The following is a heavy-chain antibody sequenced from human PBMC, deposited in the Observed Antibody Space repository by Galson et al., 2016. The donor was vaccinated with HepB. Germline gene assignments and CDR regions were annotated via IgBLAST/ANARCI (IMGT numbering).Heavy chain of an antibody. CDR2: ISASGAST. CDR1: GFIFSSYA. Sequence: SLRLSCAASGFIFSSYAMSWVRQAPGKGLEWVSAISASGASTHSTDSVKGRFTISRDNSKNTLYLQMNSLRADDTALYYCAKDRSELDTAMADCWGQGTLVTVAS. CDR3: AKDRSELDTAMADC. V-gene: IGHV3-23*01. D-gene: IGHD5-18*01. J-gene: IGHJ4*02.